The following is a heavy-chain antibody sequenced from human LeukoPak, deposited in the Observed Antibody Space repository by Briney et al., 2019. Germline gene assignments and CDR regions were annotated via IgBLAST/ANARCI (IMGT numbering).Heavy chain of an antibody. CDR1: GCTFSSYA. Sequence: SVKVSCKASGCTFSSYAISWVRQAPGQALEWMGGIMPIFGTANYAQKLEGRVTITADESTSTDYMELSSLRSEDTAVYYCARVLYRCSSTSCYVMMGEAFDPWGQGTLVTVSS. D-gene: IGHD2-2*01. CDR3: ARVLYRCSSTSCYVMMGEAFDP. V-gene: IGHV1-69*01. J-gene: IGHJ5*02. CDR2: IMPIFGTA.